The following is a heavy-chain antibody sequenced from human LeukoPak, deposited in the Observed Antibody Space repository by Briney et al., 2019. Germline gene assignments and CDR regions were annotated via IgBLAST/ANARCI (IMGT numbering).Heavy chain of an antibody. D-gene: IGHD3-22*01. CDR3: ARVWGVTDFYDSRGAFDI. Sequence: SETLSLTCTVSGGSISSYYWSWIRQPPGKGLEWIGYIYYSGSTNYNPSLKSRVTISVDTSKNQFSLKLNSVTAADTAVYYCARVWGVTDFYDSRGAFDIWGQGTMVTVSS. CDR2: IYYSGST. CDR1: GGSISSYY. J-gene: IGHJ3*02. V-gene: IGHV4-59*01.